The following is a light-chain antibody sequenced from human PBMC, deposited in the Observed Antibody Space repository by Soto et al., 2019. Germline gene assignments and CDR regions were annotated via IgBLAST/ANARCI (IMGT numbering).Light chain of an antibody. Sequence: DIQMTQSPSSLSASVGDRVAITCRASQSISGYLNWYQQKPGKAPKVLIYAASNLQSGVPSRFSGSGSGTDFTLTISSLQPEDFATYYCQQSYSTPITCGQGTRREIK. CDR3: QQSYSTPIT. CDR2: AAS. J-gene: IGKJ5*01. CDR1: QSISGY. V-gene: IGKV1-39*01.